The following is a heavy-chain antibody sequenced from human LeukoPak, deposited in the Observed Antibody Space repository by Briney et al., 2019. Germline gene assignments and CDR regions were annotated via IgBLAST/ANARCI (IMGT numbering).Heavy chain of an antibody. CDR1: GFNFNDYE. D-gene: IGHD2-15*01. Sequence: GGSLRLSCAASGFNFNDYEMNWVRQAPGKGLEWIAYINSGSNSIYYADSVRGRVTISRHNARNSLYLQINSLRAEDTAVYFCARKDNAFEIWGQGTVVTVSS. J-gene: IGHJ3*02. CDR2: INSGSNSI. CDR3: ARKDNAFEI. V-gene: IGHV3-48*03.